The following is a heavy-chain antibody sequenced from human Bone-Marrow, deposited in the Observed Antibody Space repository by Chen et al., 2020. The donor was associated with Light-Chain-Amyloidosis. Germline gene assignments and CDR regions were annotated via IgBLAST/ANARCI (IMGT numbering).Heavy chain of an antibody. CDR2: VYSGGNA. D-gene: IGHD1-26*01. CDR3: ARVPSGTHFHCDS. V-gene: IGHV3-53*01. Sequence: EVQLVAAGGGLIQPGGYLRLSYEASGFTVSSNYMNWVRQAPGKGPEWVSVVYSGGNAYYADSVKCRFTISRDNSKTTLYLQMNSLRAEDTAVYYCARVPSGTHFHCDSGGQGTLVTVSS. J-gene: IGHJ4*02. CDR1: GFTVSSNY.